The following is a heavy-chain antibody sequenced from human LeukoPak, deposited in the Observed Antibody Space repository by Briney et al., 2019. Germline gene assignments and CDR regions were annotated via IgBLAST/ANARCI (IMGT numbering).Heavy chain of an antibody. CDR2: IYHSGST. CDR1: GGAISSSNW. Sequence: SEPLSLTCAVSGGAISSSNWWSWVRQPPGKGMEWIGEIYHSGSTNYNPSFKRRVTIPVDKSKNQISLKLSCVTAADTAVYYCAREGGAARPGWFDPWGQGTLVTVSS. D-gene: IGHD6-6*01. V-gene: IGHV4-4*02. CDR3: AREGGAARPGWFDP. J-gene: IGHJ5*02.